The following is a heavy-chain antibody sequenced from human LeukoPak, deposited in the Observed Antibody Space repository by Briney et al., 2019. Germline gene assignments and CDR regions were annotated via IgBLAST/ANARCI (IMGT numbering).Heavy chain of an antibody. CDR2: IKQDGNEK. J-gene: IGHJ4*02. Sequence: AESLILSCAASGFTFSSCWNTWVRHPPPKGLEWVANIKQDGNEKYYVDSVKGRFSISRDNAKNSVYLQMNSLRADDPAVYYCARLMGERSLFDYWGQGVLVTVSS. D-gene: IGHD1-26*01. CDR1: GFTFSSCW. CDR3: ARLMGERSLFDY. V-gene: IGHV3-7*02.